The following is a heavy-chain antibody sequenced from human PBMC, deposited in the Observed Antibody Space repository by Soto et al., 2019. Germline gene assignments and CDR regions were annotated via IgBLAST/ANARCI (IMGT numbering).Heavy chain of an antibody. CDR1: GYTFTSYG. J-gene: IGHJ5*02. D-gene: IGHD2-2*01. Sequence: ASVKVSCKASGYTFTSYGISWVRQAPGQGLEWMGWISAYNGNTNYAQKLQGRVTMTTDTSTSTAYMELRSLRSDDTAVYYCERDQYQYNWFDTWGQGTLVTVSS. V-gene: IGHV1-18*01. CDR3: ERDQYQYNWFDT. CDR2: ISAYNGNT.